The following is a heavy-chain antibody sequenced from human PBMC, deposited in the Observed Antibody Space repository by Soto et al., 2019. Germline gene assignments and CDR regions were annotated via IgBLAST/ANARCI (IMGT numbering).Heavy chain of an antibody. CDR3: ARDRSAVWGYYFDY. J-gene: IGHJ4*02. CDR1: GFTFSRYG. Sequence: QVQLVESGGGVVQPGRSLRLSCAASGFTFSRYGMHWVRQAPGKGLEWVAVIWYDGSNKYYADSVKGRFTISRDNSKNTLYLQMNSLRAEDTAVYYCARDRSAVWGYYFDYWGQGTLVTVSS. CDR2: IWYDGSNK. V-gene: IGHV3-33*01. D-gene: IGHD6-19*01.